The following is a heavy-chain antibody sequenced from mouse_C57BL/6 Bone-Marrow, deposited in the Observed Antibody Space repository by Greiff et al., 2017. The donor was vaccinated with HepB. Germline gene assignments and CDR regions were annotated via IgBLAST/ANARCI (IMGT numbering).Heavy chain of an antibody. CDR2: INYDGSST. D-gene: IGHD2-5*01. V-gene: IGHV5-16*01. CDR3: ARDGGGYINYVYAMGC. Sequence: EVKLMESEGGLVQPGSSMKLSCTASGFTFSDYYMAWVRQVPEKGLEWVANINYDGSSTYYLDSLKSRFIISRDNAKNILYLQMSSLKSEDIATYYCARDGGGYINYVYAMGCWGQGTSVTVSS. CDR1: GFTFSDYY. J-gene: IGHJ4*01.